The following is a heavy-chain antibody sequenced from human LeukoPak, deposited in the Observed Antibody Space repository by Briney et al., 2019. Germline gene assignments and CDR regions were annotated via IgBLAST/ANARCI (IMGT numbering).Heavy chain of an antibody. CDR1: GYTFTGYY. CDR3: ARDPSPKYYDFWSGYSPEPAYYYYMDV. CDR2: INPNSGGT. J-gene: IGHJ6*03. Sequence: ASVKVSCKASGYTFTGYYMHWVRQAPGQGLEWMGWINPNSGGTNYAQKFQGRVTMTRDTSISTAYMELSRLRSDDTAVYYCARDPSPKYYDFWSGYSPEPAYYYYMDVWGKGTTVTVSS. D-gene: IGHD3-3*01. V-gene: IGHV1-2*02.